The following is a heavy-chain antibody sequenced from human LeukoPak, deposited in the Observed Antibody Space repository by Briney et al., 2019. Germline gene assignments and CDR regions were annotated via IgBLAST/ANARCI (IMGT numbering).Heavy chain of an antibody. Sequence: SETLSLTCTVSGGSISSGDYYWSWIRQPPGKGLEWIGYIYYSGSTYYNPSLKSRVTISVDTSKNQFSLKLSSVTAADTAVYYCAAYDYGDYGAEYFQHWGQGTLVTASS. D-gene: IGHD4-17*01. CDR3: AAYDYGDYGAEYFQH. CDR1: GGSISSGDYY. V-gene: IGHV4-30-4*01. J-gene: IGHJ1*01. CDR2: IYYSGST.